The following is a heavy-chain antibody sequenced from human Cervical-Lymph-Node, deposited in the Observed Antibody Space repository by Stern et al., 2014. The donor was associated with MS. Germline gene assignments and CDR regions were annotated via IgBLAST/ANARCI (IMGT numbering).Heavy chain of an antibody. J-gene: IGHJ3*02. D-gene: IGHD2-15*01. CDR1: GYTFTSYG. CDR2: ISTCNGNT. CDR3: ARGLLGSENAFDI. Sequence: VHLVESGAEVKKPGASVRVSCKASGYTFTSYGIRWVRQAPGQGLAWMGWISTCNGNTNNAQKLKGRVTMTTATSTSTAYMELRSLRSDDTAVYYCARGLLGSENAFDIWGQGTMVTVSS. V-gene: IGHV1-18*01.